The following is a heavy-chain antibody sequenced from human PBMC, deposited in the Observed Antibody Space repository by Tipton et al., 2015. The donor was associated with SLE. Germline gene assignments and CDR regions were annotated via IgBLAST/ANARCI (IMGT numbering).Heavy chain of an antibody. V-gene: IGHV1-18*01. D-gene: IGHD3-10*01. J-gene: IGHJ4*02. CDR2: ISAYNGDT. Sequence: QSGAEVKKPGASVRVSCKGSGYRFSTYGISWVRQAPGQGLEWMGWISAYNGDTKYAQKFQGRVNMTTDTSTNTAFMELRSLRSDDTAVYYCAREVTGNGEWSFTDFWGQGTLVTVSS. CDR3: AREVTGNGEWSFTDF. CDR1: GYRFSTYG.